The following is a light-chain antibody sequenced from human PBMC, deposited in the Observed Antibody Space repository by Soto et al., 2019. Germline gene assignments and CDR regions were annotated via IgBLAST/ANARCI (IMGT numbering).Light chain of an antibody. CDR2: KAS. CDR3: QQYKAYPYT. J-gene: IGKJ2*01. V-gene: IGKV1-5*03. CDR1: QTISSW. Sequence: DIQMTQSPSTLSGSVGDRVTITCRASQTISSWLAWYQQKPGKAPKLLIYKASTLKSGVPSRFSGSGSGTEFTLTISGLQPDDFATYYCQQYKAYPYTFAQGTKVDIK.